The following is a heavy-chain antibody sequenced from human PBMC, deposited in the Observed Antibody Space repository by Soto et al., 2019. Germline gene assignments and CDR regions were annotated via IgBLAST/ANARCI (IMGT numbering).Heavy chain of an antibody. J-gene: IGHJ4*02. CDR1: GVTFSTHE. Sequence: QVQLVQSGAEVRKTGSSVKVSCKASGVTFSTHEFSWVRQAPGQGLEWMGGITPIFGTTKYAQKFQGRVTITADESKSTTYMELSSLRSDDTAVYYCARDQYRHGSGSYYVTGWDHWGQGTLVTVSS. V-gene: IGHV1-69*01. CDR3: ARDQYRHGSGSYYVTGWDH. CDR2: ITPIFGTT. D-gene: IGHD3-10*01.